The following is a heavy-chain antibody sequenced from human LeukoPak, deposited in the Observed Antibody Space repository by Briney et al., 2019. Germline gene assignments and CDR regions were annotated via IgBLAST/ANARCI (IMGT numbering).Heavy chain of an antibody. CDR2: ISGSGGST. CDR3: AKGLSAYSSSWYSVVVLDYFDY. J-gene: IGHJ4*02. CDR1: GFTFSSYA. Sequence: GGSLRLSCAASGFTFSSYAMSWVRQAPGKGLEWVSAISGSGGSTYYADSVKGRFAISRDNSKNTLYLQMNSLRAEDTAVYYCAKGLSAYSSSWYSVVVLDYFDYWGQGTLVTVSS. V-gene: IGHV3-23*01. D-gene: IGHD6-13*01.